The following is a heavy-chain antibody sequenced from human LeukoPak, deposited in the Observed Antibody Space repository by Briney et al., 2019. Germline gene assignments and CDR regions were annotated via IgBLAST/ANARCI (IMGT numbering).Heavy chain of an antibody. D-gene: IGHD3-10*01. CDR3: ARKGEHFYGSGKLWPAWVDL. V-gene: IGHV4-59*01. CDR1: GGSISNYY. J-gene: IGHJ5*02. CDR2: IHYSGST. Sequence: SETLSLTCTVSGGSISNYYWNWIRQPPGKGLELIGYIHYSGSTYYNPSLKSRVTISVDMSKNQFSLKLTSVTAADTAVYYCARKGEHFYGSGKLWPAWVDLWGQGTLVTVSS.